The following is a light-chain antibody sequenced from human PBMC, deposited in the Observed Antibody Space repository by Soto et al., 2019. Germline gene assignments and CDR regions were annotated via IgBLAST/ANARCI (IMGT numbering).Light chain of an antibody. V-gene: IGLV2-14*01. J-gene: IGLJ3*02. CDR1: SSDVGGYNH. Sequence: QSALTQPASVSGSPGQPITISCSGTSSDVGGYNHVSWYQHHPGKAPKLIIYEVNSRPSVVSNRFSGSKSGNTASLTISGLQAEDEADYYCNSYRSGSAFWVFGGGTKLTVL. CDR3: NSYRSGSAFWV. CDR2: EVN.